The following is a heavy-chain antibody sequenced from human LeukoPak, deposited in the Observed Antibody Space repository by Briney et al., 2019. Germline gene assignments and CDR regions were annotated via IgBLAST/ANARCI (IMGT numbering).Heavy chain of an antibody. D-gene: IGHD4-17*01. CDR3: ARVRDGDYALAY. CDR2: IYYSGST. V-gene: IGHV4-59*01. CDR1: GGSISSYY. Sequence: SETLSLTRTVSGGSISSYYWSWIRQPPGKGLEWIGYIYYSGSTNYNPSLKSRVTISVDTSKNQFSLKLSSVTAADTAVYYCARVRDGDYALAYWGQGTLVTVSS. J-gene: IGHJ4*02.